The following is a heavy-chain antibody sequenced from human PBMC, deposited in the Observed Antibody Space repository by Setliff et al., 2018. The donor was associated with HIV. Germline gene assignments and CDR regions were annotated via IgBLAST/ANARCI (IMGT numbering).Heavy chain of an antibody. CDR3: TAGGRLWFGQAFDI. J-gene: IGHJ3*02. Sequence: GGSLRLSCVASGFTFEDYAMNWVRQVPGKGLEWVSGISWNSGNTAYAASVKGRFTVSRDNARNSLHLQMNTLGPEDTALYYCTAGGRLWFGQAFDIWGQGTMVTVSS. CDR1: GFTFEDYA. V-gene: IGHV3-9*01. D-gene: IGHD3-10*01. CDR2: ISWNSGNT.